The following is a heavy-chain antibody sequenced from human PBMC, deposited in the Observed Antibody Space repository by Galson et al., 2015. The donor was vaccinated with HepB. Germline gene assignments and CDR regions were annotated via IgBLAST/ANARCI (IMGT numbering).Heavy chain of an antibody. J-gene: IGHJ5*02. Sequence: SLRLSCAASGFTFSSYAMHWVRQAPGKGLEWVAVISYDGSNKYYADSVKGRFTISRDNSKNTLYLQMNSLRAEDTAVYYCASGEYSSGYTWGQGTLVTVSS. CDR1: GFTFSSYA. V-gene: IGHV3-30*04. CDR2: ISYDGSNK. CDR3: ASGEYSSGYT. D-gene: IGHD3-22*01.